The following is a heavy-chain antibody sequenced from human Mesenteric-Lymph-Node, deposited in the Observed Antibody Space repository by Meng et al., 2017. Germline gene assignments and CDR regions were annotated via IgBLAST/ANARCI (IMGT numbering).Heavy chain of an antibody. V-gene: IGHV3-53*05. D-gene: IGHD3-10*01. CDR2: IFRDGGT. CDR1: GFNVSSAY. Sequence: GGSLRPSCAAPGFNVSSAYMRWVRQAPGKGLEWISAIFRDGGTYYADSVKGRFTISKDSSKNSLYLRMHSLGRDDTAVYSCAREDGSEPYDSWGQGTQVTVSS. J-gene: IGHJ5*01. CDR3: AREDGSEPYDS.